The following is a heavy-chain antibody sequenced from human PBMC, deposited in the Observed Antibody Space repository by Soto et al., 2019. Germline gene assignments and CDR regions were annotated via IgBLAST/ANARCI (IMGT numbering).Heavy chain of an antibody. Sequence: QITLKESGPTLVKSTQTLTLTCTFSGFSFSTSGVGVGWIRQPPGKALEWLALIYWDDDKRYSPSLQSRLTITKDTAKNQVVLTMTNMDPVDTATDYCAHAQWLQLISHGFDVWGQGTMVTVSS. V-gene: IGHV2-5*02. CDR3: AHAQWLQLISHGFDV. CDR1: GFSFSTSGVG. D-gene: IGHD5-12*01. CDR2: IYWDDDK. J-gene: IGHJ3*01.